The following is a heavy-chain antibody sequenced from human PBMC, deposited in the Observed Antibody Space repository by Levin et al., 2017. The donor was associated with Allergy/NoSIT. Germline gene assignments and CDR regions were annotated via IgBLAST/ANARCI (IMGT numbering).Heavy chain of an antibody. CDR3: AKDDYGDYARLLNPYYYYGMDV. V-gene: IGHV3-30*18. Sequence: GGSLRLSCAASGFTFSSYGMHWVRQAPGKGLEWVAVISYDGSNKYYADSVKGRFTISRDNSKNTLYLQMNSLRAEDTAVYYCAKDDYGDYARLLNPYYYYGMDVWGQGTTVTVSS. CDR2: ISYDGSNK. J-gene: IGHJ6*02. CDR1: GFTFSSYG. D-gene: IGHD4-17*01.